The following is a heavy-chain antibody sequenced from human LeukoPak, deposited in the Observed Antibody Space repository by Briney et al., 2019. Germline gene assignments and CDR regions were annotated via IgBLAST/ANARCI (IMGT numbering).Heavy chain of an antibody. J-gene: IGHJ3*02. D-gene: IGHD6-13*01. CDR3: VRAPGGRGYSSSWKAFDI. Sequence: ASVKVSFKASGYTFTGYYMHWVRQAPGQGLEWMGRINPNSGGTNYAQKLQGRVTMTRDTSISTAYMERSRLRYDDTPVYDCVRAPGGRGYSSSWKAFDIWGQGTMVTVSS. CDR1: GYTFTGYY. CDR2: INPNSGGT. V-gene: IGHV1-2*06.